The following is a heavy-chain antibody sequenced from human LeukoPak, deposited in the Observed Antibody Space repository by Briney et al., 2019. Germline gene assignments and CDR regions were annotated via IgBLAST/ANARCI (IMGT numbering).Heavy chain of an antibody. J-gene: IGHJ3*02. V-gene: IGHV3-21*03. CDR1: GFTFSSYR. D-gene: IGHD1-26*01. CDR3: TTDHSGSYLGAFDI. Sequence: GGSLRLSCAASGFTFSSYRMNWVRQAPGKGLEWVSSISSSSLYIYYADSVKGRFTISRDNAKNSLYLQLNSLRAEGTAVYYCTTDHSGSYLGAFDIWGQGTMVTVSS. CDR2: ISSSSLYI.